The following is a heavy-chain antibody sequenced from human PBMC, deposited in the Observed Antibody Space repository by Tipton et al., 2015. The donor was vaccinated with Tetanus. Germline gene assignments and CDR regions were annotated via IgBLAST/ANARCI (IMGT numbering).Heavy chain of an antibody. J-gene: IGHJ4*02. D-gene: IGHD4-11*01. CDR2: IYYSGTT. V-gene: IGHV4-39*02. CDR1: GGSISSFNYY. Sequence: TLSLTCTVSGGSISSFNYYWGWIRQPPGKGLEWIGSIYYSGTTYSNPSLGSRVTMSVDTSKIQFSLKVSSVTAADTAVYYCAREGLDLDYSNYHLYFDYWGQGTLVTVSS. CDR3: AREGLDLDYSNYHLYFDY.